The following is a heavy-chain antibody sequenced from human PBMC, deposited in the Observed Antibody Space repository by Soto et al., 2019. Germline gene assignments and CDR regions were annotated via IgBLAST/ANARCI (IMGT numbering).Heavy chain of an antibody. D-gene: IGHD5-12*01. CDR1: GFTFSNHW. J-gene: IGHJ3*02. CDR3: ASAVANTRNGLDI. Sequence: EVQLVESGGDLLQPGGSLRLSCAASGFTFSNHWIHWVRQAPGKGLVWVSRISSDGSVANYADSVKGRFTISRDNAKNTLYLQMNSRRAEGTAVYYCASAVANTRNGLDIWGQGTMVTVSS. CDR2: ISSDGSVA. V-gene: IGHV3-74*01.